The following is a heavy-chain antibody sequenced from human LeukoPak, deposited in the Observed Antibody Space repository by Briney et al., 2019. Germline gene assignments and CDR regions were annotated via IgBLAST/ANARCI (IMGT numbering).Heavy chain of an antibody. CDR3: AKDQLSYYDFWSGYCPFDY. D-gene: IGHD3-3*01. CDR1: GFTFSSYG. J-gene: IGHJ4*02. V-gene: IGHV3-33*06. Sequence: PGGSLRLSCAASGFTFSSYGMHWVRQAPGKGLEWVAVICYDGSNKYYADSVKGRFTISRDNSKNTLYLQMNSLRAEDTAVYYCAKDQLSYYDFWSGYCPFDYGGQGTLVTVSS. CDR2: ICYDGSNK.